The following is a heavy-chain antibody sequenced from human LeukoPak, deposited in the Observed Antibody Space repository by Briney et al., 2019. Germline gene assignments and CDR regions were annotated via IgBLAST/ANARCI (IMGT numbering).Heavy chain of an antibody. D-gene: IGHD3-9*01. Sequence: ASVKVSCKASGYTFTGYYMHRVRQAPGQGLEWMGRINPNSGGTNYAQKFQGRVTMTRDTSISTAYMELSRLRSDDTAVYYCASADRDGYFDFSWGQGTLVTVSS. J-gene: IGHJ5*02. CDR2: INPNSGGT. CDR1: GYTFTGYY. V-gene: IGHV1-2*06. CDR3: ASADRDGYFDFS.